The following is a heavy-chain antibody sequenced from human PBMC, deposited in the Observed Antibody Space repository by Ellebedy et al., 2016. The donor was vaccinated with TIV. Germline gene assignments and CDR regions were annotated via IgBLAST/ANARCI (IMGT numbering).Heavy chain of an antibody. Sequence: SETLSLTXTVSGGSISSSGYYWGWIRQPPGKGLEWIGSIYDSGRSHYNPSLKSRVTISVDTSKNQFSLRLSSVTAADTAVYYCARRDTMIVVVPFDIWGLGTMVTVSS. CDR2: IYDSGRS. D-gene: IGHD3-22*01. CDR1: GGSISSSGYY. J-gene: IGHJ3*02. CDR3: ARRDTMIVVVPFDI. V-gene: IGHV4-39*01.